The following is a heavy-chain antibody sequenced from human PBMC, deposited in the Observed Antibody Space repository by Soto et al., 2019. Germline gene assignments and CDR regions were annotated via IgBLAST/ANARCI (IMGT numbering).Heavy chain of an antibody. CDR2: INPNSVGT. V-gene: IGHV1-2*04. D-gene: IGHD6-6*01. CDR3: AREEYSSSFLGYYYGMDV. J-gene: IGHJ6*02. CDR1: GYTFTGYY. Sequence: ASVKVSCKASGYTFTGYYMHWVRQAPGQGLEWMGWINPNSVGTKYAQKFQGWVTMTRDTSISTAYMELSRRRSDDTAVYYCAREEYSSSFLGYYYGMDVWGQGTTVTVSS.